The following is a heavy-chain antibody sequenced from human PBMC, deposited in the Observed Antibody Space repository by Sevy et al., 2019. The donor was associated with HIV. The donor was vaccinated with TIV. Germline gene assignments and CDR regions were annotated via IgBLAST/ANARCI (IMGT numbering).Heavy chain of an antibody. D-gene: IGHD2-15*01. Sequence: GGSLRLSCAASGFTVSSNYMSWVRQAPGKGLEWVSVIYSGGSTYYADSVKGRFTISRDNSKNTLYLQMNSVRAEDTAVDYCARVLRIDCSGGSCYPFDYWGQGTLVTVSS. J-gene: IGHJ4*02. CDR2: IYSGGST. CDR1: GFTVSSNY. V-gene: IGHV3-53*01. CDR3: ARVLRIDCSGGSCYPFDY.